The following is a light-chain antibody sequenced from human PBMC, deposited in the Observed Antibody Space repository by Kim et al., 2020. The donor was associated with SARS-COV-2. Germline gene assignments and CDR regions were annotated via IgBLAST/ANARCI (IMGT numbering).Light chain of an antibody. CDR1: SSDGGHGHY. J-gene: IGLJ3*02. V-gene: IGLV2-14*03. CDR2: DVN. CDR3: STYTDSVM. Sequence: SLGQSITISCTGSSSDGGHGHYVSWYRHHPDKAPKLMIYDVNLRPSRVSIRFSGSKSGNTASLTISGLQAEDEADYYCSTYTDSVMFGGGTQLTVL.